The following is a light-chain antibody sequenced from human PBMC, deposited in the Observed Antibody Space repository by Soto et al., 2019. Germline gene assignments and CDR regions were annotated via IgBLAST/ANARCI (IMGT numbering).Light chain of an antibody. Sequence: QSVLTQPPSVSGAPGQRVTISCTGSSSNIGAGYDVHWYQQLPGTPPKLLIYGNSTRPSGVPDRFSGSKSGTSASLAITGLQAEDEADYYCQSYDSSLSVYVFGTGTKVTVL. CDR1: SSNIGAGYD. V-gene: IGLV1-40*01. CDR3: QSYDSSLSVYV. CDR2: GNS. J-gene: IGLJ1*01.